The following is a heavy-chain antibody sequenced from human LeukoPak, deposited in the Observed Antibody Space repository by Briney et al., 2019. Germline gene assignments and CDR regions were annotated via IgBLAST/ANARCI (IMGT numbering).Heavy chain of an antibody. Sequence: GSSVKVSCKASGGTFSSYAISWVRQAPGQGLEWMGGIIPTFGTANYAQKFQGRVTITADESTSTAYMELSSLRSEDTAVYYCARARDCSSTSCYGVSWFDPWGQGTLVTVSS. CDR2: IIPTFGTA. D-gene: IGHD2-2*01. CDR1: GGTFSSYA. V-gene: IGHV1-69*01. CDR3: ARARDCSSTSCYGVSWFDP. J-gene: IGHJ5*02.